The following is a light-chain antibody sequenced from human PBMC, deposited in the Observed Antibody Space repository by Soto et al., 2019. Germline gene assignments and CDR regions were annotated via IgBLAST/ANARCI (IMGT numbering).Light chain of an antibody. Sequence: DIQMTQSPSSVSASVGDRISITCRASQDIGGRLAWYQVRPGKAPKLLIYAASTLESGVPSRFSATVSGTEFSLTITSLQPEDFATYYCQQLFDSPITLGQGTLLEIK. J-gene: IGKJ5*01. V-gene: IGKV1-12*01. CDR2: AAS. CDR1: QDIGGR. CDR3: QQLFDSPIT.